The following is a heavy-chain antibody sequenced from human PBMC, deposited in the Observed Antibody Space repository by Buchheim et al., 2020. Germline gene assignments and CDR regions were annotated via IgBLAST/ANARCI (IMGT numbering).Heavy chain of an antibody. V-gene: IGHV3-30*18. D-gene: IGHD2-15*01. CDR2: ISYDGSHK. J-gene: IGHJ4*02. CDR1: GFTFSRYH. Sequence: QVQLVESGGGVVQPGRSLRLSCAASGFTFSRYHMHWVHQAPGKGLEWLAVISYDGSHKYYADSVKGRFTISRDNSKNTLYLQMNSLRAEDTAVYYCAKDRSYCSGGSCPNYFDYWGQGTL. CDR3: AKDRSYCSGGSCPNYFDY.